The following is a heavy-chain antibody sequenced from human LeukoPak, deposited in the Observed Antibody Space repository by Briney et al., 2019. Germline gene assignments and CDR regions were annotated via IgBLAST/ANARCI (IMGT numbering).Heavy chain of an antibody. CDR2: IYHSGST. CDR3: ARDRVVPAAIGSSFAWFDP. V-gene: IGHV4-38-2*02. CDR1: GYSISSGYH. D-gene: IGHD2-2*01. Sequence: SETLSLTCTVSGYSISSGYHWGWIRQPPGKGLEWIGSIYHSGSTYYNPSPKSRVTISVDTSKNQFSLKLSSVTAADTAVYYCARDRVVPAAIGSSFAWFDPWGQGTLVTFSS. J-gene: IGHJ5*02.